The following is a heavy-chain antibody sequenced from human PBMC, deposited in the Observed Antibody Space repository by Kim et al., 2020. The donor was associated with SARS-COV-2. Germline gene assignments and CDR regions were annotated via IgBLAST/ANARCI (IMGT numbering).Heavy chain of an antibody. CDR3: ASGYCSGGSCYGVGVRLLLGY. D-gene: IGHD2-15*01. CDR1: GYTFTGYY. J-gene: IGHJ4*02. Sequence: ASVKVSCKASGYTFTGYYMHWVRQAPGQGLEWMGWINPNSGGTNYAQKFQGRVTMTRDTSISTAYMELSRLRSDDTAVYYCASGYCSGGSCYGVGVRLLLGYWGQGTLVTVSS. CDR2: INPNSGGT. V-gene: IGHV1-2*02.